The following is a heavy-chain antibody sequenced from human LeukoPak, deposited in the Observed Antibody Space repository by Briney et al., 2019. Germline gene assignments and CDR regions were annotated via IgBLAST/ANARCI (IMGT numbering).Heavy chain of an antibody. CDR3: AREGSSPVTAIHWYFDL. V-gene: IGHV3-30-3*01. Sequence: GGSLRLSCAASGFTFSSYAMHWVRQAPGKGLEWVAVMSYDGSNKYYADSVKGRFTISRDNSKNTLYLQMNSLRAEDTAVYYCAREGSSPVTAIHWYFDLWGRGTLVTVSS. CDR2: MSYDGSNK. J-gene: IGHJ2*01. D-gene: IGHD2-21*02. CDR1: GFTFSSYA.